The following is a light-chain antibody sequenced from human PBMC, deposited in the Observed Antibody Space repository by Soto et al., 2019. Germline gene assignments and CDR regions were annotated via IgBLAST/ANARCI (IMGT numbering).Light chain of an antibody. CDR1: NIGSKS. J-gene: IGLJ1*01. Sequence: SYELTQPPSVSVAPGQTARITCGGNNIGSKSVHWYQQKPGQAPVLVVYDDSDRHSGIPERFSGSNSGNTATLTISRVEGVDEADYYCQVWDSSSDHYVFGSGTKLTVL. CDR2: DDS. V-gene: IGLV3-21*02. CDR3: QVWDSSSDHYV.